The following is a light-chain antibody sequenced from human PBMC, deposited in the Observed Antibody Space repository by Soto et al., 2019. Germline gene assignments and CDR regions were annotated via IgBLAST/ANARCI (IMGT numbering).Light chain of an antibody. J-gene: IGKJ2*01. Sequence: VLTQSPSSLAVSLGERATVNCRSSQSVLDNSTNKSYLAWYQKKPGHPPKLLVHWASVREAGVPDRFSGGGSGTDFTLTISSLQAEDVALYYCHHCYPTPQTFGQGTQLEIK. CDR2: WAS. CDR1: QSVLDNSTNKSY. V-gene: IGKV4-1*01. CDR3: HHCYPTPQT.